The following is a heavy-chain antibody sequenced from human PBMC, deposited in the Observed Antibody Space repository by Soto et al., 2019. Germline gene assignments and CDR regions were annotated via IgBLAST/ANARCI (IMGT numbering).Heavy chain of an antibody. Sequence: SETLSLTCSVSGGSISSYYWSWIRQPPGKGLEWIGYIFYSGRSGSTNYNPSLKSRVTISVDTSKNQFSLKLSSVTAADTAVYYRARTALGWFDPWGQGTLVTVSS. CDR2: IFYSGRSGST. D-gene: IGHD2-21*02. CDR3: ARTALGWFDP. J-gene: IGHJ5*02. V-gene: IGHV4-59*01. CDR1: GGSISSYY.